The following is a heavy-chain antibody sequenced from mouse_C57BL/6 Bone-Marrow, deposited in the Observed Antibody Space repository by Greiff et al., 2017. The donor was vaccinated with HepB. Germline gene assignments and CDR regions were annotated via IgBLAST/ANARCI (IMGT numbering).Heavy chain of an antibody. V-gene: IGHV14-2*01. CDR2: IDPEDGET. D-gene: IGHD2-4*01. Sequence: VQLQQSGAELVKPGASVKLSCTASGFNIKDYYMHWVKQRPEQGLEWIGRIDPEDGETKYALKFQGKATITADTSSNTAYLQLSSLTSEDTAVYYCARSGDYGGAWFAYWGQGTLVTVSA. CDR1: GFNIKDYY. J-gene: IGHJ3*01. CDR3: ARSGDYGGAWFAY.